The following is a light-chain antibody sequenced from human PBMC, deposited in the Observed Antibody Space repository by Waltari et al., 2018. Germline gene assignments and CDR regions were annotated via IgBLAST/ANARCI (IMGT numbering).Light chain of an antibody. V-gene: IGKV3-15*01. Sequence: EIVMTQSPATLSLSPGERATLSCRASQSVSSSLAWYQQKPGQAPKLLIYSASTRATGIPARFSGSGSGTEFTLTISSLQSEDLAVYYCQQYNEWPPMYTFGQGTKLEMK. CDR3: QQYNEWPPMYT. J-gene: IGKJ2*01. CDR2: SAS. CDR1: QSVSSS.